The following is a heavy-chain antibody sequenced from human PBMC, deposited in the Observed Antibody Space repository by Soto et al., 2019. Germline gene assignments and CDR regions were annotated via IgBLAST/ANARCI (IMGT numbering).Heavy chain of an antibody. CDR1: GGTFSSYA. D-gene: IGHD6-13*01. Sequence: QVQLVQSGAEVKKPGSSVKVSCKASGGTFSSYAISWVRQAPGQGLEWMGGIIPIFGTANYAQKFQGRVTITADKSTSTAYMELSSLRSEDTSVYYCARALTIAAAGNKYYDGMDVWGQGTTVTVSS. CDR3: ARALTIAAAGNKYYDGMDV. J-gene: IGHJ6*02. CDR2: IIPIFGTA. V-gene: IGHV1-69*06.